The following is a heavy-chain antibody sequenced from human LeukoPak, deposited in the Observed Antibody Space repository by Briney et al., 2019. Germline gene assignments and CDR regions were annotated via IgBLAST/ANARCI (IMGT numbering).Heavy chain of an antibody. CDR1: GGSFSGYY. Sequence: PSETLSLTCAVYGGSFSGYYWSWIRQPPGKGLEWIGEINHSGSTNYNPSLKSRVTISVDTSKNQFSLKLSSVTAADTAVYYCAARRGRGYSYGFGYWGQGTLVTVSS. CDR2: INHSGST. J-gene: IGHJ4*02. V-gene: IGHV4-34*01. D-gene: IGHD5-18*01. CDR3: AARRGRGYSYGFGY.